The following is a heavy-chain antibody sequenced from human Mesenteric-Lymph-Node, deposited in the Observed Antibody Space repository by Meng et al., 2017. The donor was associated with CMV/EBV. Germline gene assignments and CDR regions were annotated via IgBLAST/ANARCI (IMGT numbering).Heavy chain of an antibody. V-gene: IGHV1-2*02. CDR1: GYTFTGYY. CDR3: ARDFGSGWYPY. CDR2: INPNSGGT. J-gene: IGHJ4*02. D-gene: IGHD6-19*01. Sequence: ASVKVSCKASGYTFTGYYMHWVRQAPGQGLEWMGWINPNSGGTNYAQKFQGRVTMTRDTSISTAYMELRSLRSDDTAVYYCARDFGSGWYPYWGQGTLVTVSS.